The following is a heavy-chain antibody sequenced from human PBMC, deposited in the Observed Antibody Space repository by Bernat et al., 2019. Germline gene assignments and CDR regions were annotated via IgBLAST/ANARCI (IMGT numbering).Heavy chain of an antibody. CDR1: GYIFTSYW. CDR2: IYPGDSAT. J-gene: IGHJ3*02. V-gene: IGHV5-51*03. D-gene: IGHD4-17*01. CDR3: TSSHYGDVSDAFDI. Sequence: EVQLVQSGAEVKEPGESLKISCKGSGYIFTSYWFAWVRQMPGKGLEWMGIIYPGDSATSYSPSFQGKVTISVDNSISTSYLQWSSLKASDTAMYYCTSSHYGDVSDAFDIWSQGTRVTVSS.